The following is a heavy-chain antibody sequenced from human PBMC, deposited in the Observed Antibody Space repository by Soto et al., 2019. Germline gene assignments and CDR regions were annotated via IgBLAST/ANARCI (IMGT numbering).Heavy chain of an antibody. CDR2: IRSKGNSYAT. CDR1: GFTFSGSA. J-gene: IGHJ6*02. D-gene: IGHD6-13*01. V-gene: IGHV3-73*02. Sequence: EVQLVESGGGLVQPGGSLKLSCAASGFTFSGSAMHWVRQASGKGLEWVGRIRSKGNSYATAYGASVKGRFTISRDDSKNTAYLQMNSLKTEDTAVYYCTRTEGQQLVRGDYYGMDVWGQGTPVTVSS. CDR3: TRTEGQQLVRGDYYGMDV.